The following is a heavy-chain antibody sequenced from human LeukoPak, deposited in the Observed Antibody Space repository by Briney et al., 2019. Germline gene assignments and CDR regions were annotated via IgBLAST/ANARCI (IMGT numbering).Heavy chain of an antibody. J-gene: IGHJ6*02. CDR3: ARVGYYYYGMDV. V-gene: IGHV4-30-2*01. Sequence: SQTLSLTCAVSGGSVSNGGYCWSWIRQPPGKGLEWIGYIYHSGSTYYNPSLKSRVTISVDRSKNQFSLKLSSVTAADTAVYYCARVGYYYYGMDVWGQGATVTVSS. CDR1: GGSVSNGGYC. CDR2: IYHSGST.